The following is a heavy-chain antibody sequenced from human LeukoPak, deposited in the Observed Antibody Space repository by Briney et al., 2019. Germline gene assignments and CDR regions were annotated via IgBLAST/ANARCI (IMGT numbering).Heavy chain of an antibody. CDR2: ISYDGSNK. V-gene: IGHV3-30*03. J-gene: IGHJ4*02. Sequence: GGSLRLSCAAPRFTFSSYGMHWVRQAPGKGLEWVAVISYDGSNKYYADSVKGRFTISRDNSKNTLYLQMNSLRPEDTAVYYCAPENLDYWGQGTLVTVSS. CDR1: RFTFSSYG. CDR3: APENLDY.